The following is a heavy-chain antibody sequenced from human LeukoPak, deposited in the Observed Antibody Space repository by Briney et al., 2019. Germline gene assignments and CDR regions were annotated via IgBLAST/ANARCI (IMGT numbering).Heavy chain of an antibody. CDR2: IYYSGST. Sequence: SETLSLTCTVSGGSISSSSYFWGWIRQPPGKGLEWIGTIYYSGSTYYNPSLKSRVTISVDTSKNQFSLKLTSVTAADTAVYYCARVLIQRFGEFTLPFYYYYMDVWGKGTTVTISS. V-gene: IGHV4-39*02. J-gene: IGHJ6*03. CDR1: GGSISSSSYF. CDR3: ARVLIQRFGEFTLPFYYYYMDV. D-gene: IGHD3-10*01.